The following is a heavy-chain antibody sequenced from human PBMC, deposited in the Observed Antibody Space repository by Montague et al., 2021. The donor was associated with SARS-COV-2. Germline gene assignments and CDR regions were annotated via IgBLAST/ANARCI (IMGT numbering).Heavy chain of an antibody. Sequence: SETLSLTCTVSGGSISSYYWSWIRQPPGKGLEWIGYIYYGGSTNYSPSFKGRVIMSVDTSNNQFSLRLTSVTAADTAVYYCARLRRPDGYSYWLGPWGQGTLVPVSS. CDR3: ARLRRPDGYSYWLGP. J-gene: IGHJ5*02. CDR2: IYYGGST. CDR1: GGSISSYY. D-gene: IGHD5-24*01. V-gene: IGHV4-59*08.